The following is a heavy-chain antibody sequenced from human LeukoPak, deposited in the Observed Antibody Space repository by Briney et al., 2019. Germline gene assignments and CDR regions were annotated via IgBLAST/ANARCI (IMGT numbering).Heavy chain of an antibody. CDR1: GGTFSSYA. CDR3: ARYCSGGSCYY. J-gene: IGHJ4*02. CDR2: IIPILGIA. V-gene: IGHV1-69*04. Sequence: SVKVSCKASGGTFSSYAISWVRQAPGQGLEWMGRIIPILGIANYAQKFQGRVTITADKSTSTAYMELSSLRSEDTAVYYCARYCSGGSCYYWGQGTLVTVSS. D-gene: IGHD2-15*01.